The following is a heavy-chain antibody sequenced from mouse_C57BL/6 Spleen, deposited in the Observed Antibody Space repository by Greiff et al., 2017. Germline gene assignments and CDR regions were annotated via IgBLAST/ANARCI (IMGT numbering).Heavy chain of an antibody. V-gene: IGHV6-3*01. CDR1: GFTFSNYW. D-gene: IGHD1-1*01. Sequence: EVKLVESGGGLVQPGGSMKLSCVASGFTFSNYWMNWVRQSPEKGLEWVAQIRLKSDNYATHYAESVKGRFTISRDDSKSSVYLQMNNLRAEDTGIYYCTAFYYGSSLFDYWGQGTTLTVSS. CDR3: TAFYYGSSLFDY. CDR2: IRLKSDNYAT. J-gene: IGHJ2*01.